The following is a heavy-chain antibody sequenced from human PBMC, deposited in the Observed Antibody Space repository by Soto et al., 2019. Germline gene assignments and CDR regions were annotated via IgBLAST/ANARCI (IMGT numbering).Heavy chain of an antibody. Sequence: PGGTLRLSCAASEFTFSSYAINWVRQAPGKGLEWVSSISGSGSSIYYADSVGGRLSISRDNSKNTLYLQMNSLRAEDTAIYYCARTASGGASTWPYYYFGMDLWGQGSTVTVSS. J-gene: IGHJ6*02. CDR3: ARTASGGASTWPYYYFGMDL. D-gene: IGHD1-26*01. CDR1: EFTFSSYA. CDR2: ISGSGSSI. V-gene: IGHV3-23*01.